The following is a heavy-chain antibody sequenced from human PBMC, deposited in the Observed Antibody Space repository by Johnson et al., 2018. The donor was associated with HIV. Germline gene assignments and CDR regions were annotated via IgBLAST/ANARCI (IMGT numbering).Heavy chain of an antibody. CDR2: ISGSGGST. D-gene: IGHD6-13*01. CDR3: ALKQLVTMDDAFDI. V-gene: IGHV3-23*04. CDR1: GFTFSTNW. Sequence: VQLVESGGDLVQPGGSLRLSCVGSGFTFSTNWMHWVRQAPGKGLVWVSAISGSGGSTYYADSVKGRFTISRENSKNTLYLQMNSLRAEDTAVYYCALKQLVTMDDAFDIWGQGTMVTVSS. J-gene: IGHJ3*02.